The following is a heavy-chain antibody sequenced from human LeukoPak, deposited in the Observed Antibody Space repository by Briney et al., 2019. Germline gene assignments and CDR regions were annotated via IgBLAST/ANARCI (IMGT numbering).Heavy chain of an antibody. V-gene: IGHV5-51*01. CDR1: GYSFTSYW. CDR2: IYPGDSNT. D-gene: IGHD1-14*01. CDR3: ARQGRTTSPGYNREFDY. Sequence: GESLKISCKGSGYSFTSYWIGWVRQMPGKGLEWMGIIYPGDSNTIYRPSFQGQVTMSADRSISTAYLQWRSLKASDTAMYYCARQGRTTSPGYNREFDYWGQGTLVTVSS. J-gene: IGHJ4*02.